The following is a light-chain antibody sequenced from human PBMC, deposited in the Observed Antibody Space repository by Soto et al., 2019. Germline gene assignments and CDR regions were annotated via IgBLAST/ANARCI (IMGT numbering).Light chain of an antibody. J-gene: IGLJ3*02. V-gene: IGLV2-14*01. Sequence: QSALTQPASVSGSPGQSITISCTGTSSDVGGYNYVSWYQQHPGKAPKLMIYEVSNRPSGVSNRFSGSKSGNTASLTISGLQAEDDAHYYCSSYTSSSTVFGGGTKVTVL. CDR1: SSDVGGYNY. CDR2: EVS. CDR3: SSYTSSSTV.